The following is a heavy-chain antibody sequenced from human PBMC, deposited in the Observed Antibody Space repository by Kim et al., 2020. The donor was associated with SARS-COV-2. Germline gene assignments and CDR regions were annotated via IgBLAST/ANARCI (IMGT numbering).Heavy chain of an antibody. CDR2: IWYDGSNK. CDR3: ARTGYSSGRDAFDI. V-gene: IGHV3-33*01. D-gene: IGHD6-19*01. CDR1: GFTFSSYG. Sequence: GGSLRLSCAASGFTFSSYGMHWVRQAPGKGLEWVAVIWYDGSNKYYADSVKGRFTISRDNSKNTLYLQMNSLRAEDTAVYYCARTGYSSGRDAFDIWGQGTMVTVSS. J-gene: IGHJ3*02.